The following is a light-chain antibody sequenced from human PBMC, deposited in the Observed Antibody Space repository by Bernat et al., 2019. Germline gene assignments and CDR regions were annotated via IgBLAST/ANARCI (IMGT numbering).Light chain of an antibody. CDR1: RSVVWSSNNKTY. J-gene: IGKJ2*03. CDR2: WAS. V-gene: IGKV4-1*01. Sequence: DIVMTQSPDSLAVSLGGRATINCKSSRSVVWSSNNKTYLAWYQQKPRQPPRLLIYWASTRESGVPDRFSGSGSGTYFTLTISSLQPEDAAAYYCQQYHTVPYSFDQGTQLEIK. CDR3: QQYHTVPYS.